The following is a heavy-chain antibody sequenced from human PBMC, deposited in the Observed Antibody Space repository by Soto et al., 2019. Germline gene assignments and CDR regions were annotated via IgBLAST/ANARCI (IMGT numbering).Heavy chain of an antibody. J-gene: IGHJ4*02. Sequence: ASVKVSCKASGYPFSNYGLHWVRQAPGQRLEWMGWINPGDGNTRYSQKFKGRVTITSDQSANTAYMELTSLKSEDTAVYYCARFLRGFTIFGVAHPRYYWGQGTLVTLSS. CDR3: ARFLRGFTIFGVAHPRYY. D-gene: IGHD3-3*01. CDR1: GYPFSNYG. V-gene: IGHV1-3*01. CDR2: INPGDGNT.